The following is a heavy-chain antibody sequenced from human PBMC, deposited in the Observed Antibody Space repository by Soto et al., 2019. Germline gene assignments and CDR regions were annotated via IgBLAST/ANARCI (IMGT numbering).Heavy chain of an antibody. CDR2: IFSNGDK. V-gene: IGHV2-26*01. CDR1: GLSLSNAKLG. CDR3: ALIKDCSRTDCFLASFDP. Sequence: SGPTLVNPTETLTLTCTFSGLSLSNAKLGVSWIRQPPGKALEWLAHIFSNGDKSCSTSLDRRLTISKDTSKSQVVLTMTNLDPVDSGTYYFALIKDCSRTDCFLASFDPWGQGTLVTVSS. D-gene: IGHD2-2*01. J-gene: IGHJ5*02.